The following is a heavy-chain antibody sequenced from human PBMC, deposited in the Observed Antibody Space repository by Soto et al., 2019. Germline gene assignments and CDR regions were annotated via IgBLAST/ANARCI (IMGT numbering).Heavy chain of an antibody. CDR3: ARRRGSGNLQSGMEG. Sequence: PGESLKISCKRSGYSFTSYWIGRVRQMPGKGLEWKGIIYPGDSDTRYSPSFQGQVTISADKSISTAYLQWSSLKASDTAMYYCARRRGSGNLQSGMEGWGQGTTVTVSS. D-gene: IGHD3-10*01. CDR2: IYPGDSDT. J-gene: IGHJ6*02. V-gene: IGHV5-51*01. CDR1: GYSFTSYW.